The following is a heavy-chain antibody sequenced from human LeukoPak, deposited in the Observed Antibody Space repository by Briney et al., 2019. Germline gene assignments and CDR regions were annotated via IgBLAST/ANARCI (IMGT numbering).Heavy chain of an antibody. CDR3: ARGPSAVTTHLDY. D-gene: IGHD4-17*01. Sequence: GGSLRLSCAASGFTFSSYEMNWVRQAPGKGLEWVSYISSSGSTIYYADSVKGRFTISRDNAENSLYLQMNSLRAEDTAVYYCARGPSAVTTHLDYWGQGTLVTVSS. J-gene: IGHJ4*02. CDR1: GFTFSSYE. CDR2: ISSSGSTI. V-gene: IGHV3-48*03.